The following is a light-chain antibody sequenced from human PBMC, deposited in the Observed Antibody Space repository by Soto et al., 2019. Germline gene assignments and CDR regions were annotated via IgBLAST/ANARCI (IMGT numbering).Light chain of an antibody. V-gene: IGLV4-60*03. CDR3: ETWDRSLVV. CDR1: SGHSSYI. Sequence: QPVLTQSSSASASLGSSVKLTCTLSSGHSSYIIAWHQQQPGKAPRYLMKLEGSGSYNKGSGVPDRFSGSSSGADRYLTISTLQSEDEADYYCETWDRSLVVFGGGTKLTVL. CDR2: LEGSGSY. J-gene: IGLJ2*01.